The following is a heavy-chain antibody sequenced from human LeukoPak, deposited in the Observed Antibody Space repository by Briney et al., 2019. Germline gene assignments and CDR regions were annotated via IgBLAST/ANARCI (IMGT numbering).Heavy chain of an antibody. CDR1: GGSISSGDYY. D-gene: IGHD3-22*01. J-gene: IGHJ4*02. CDR3: AREAYDSSGYSPTDY. CDR2: IYYSGST. V-gene: IGHV4-39*01. Sequence: PSQTLSLTCTVSGGSISSGDYYWSWIRQPPGKGLEWIGSIYYSGSTYYNPSLKSRVTISVDTSKNQFSLKLSSVTAADTAVYYCAREAYDSSGYSPTDYWGQGTLVTVSS.